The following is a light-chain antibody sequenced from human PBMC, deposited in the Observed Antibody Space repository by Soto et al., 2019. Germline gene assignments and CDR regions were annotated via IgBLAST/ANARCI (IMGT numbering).Light chain of an antibody. V-gene: IGKV1-39*01. CDR3: QQGYSRPRT. CDR2: TSS. J-gene: IGKJ1*01. CDR1: QSISTS. Sequence: DIQLTQSPSSLSASVGDSVTITCRASQSISTSLNWYQQKPGKAPNLLIFTSSTLESGVPSRFSGSGSGTDFTLTISSLLPEDFATYVCQQGYSRPRTFGQGTKVEIK.